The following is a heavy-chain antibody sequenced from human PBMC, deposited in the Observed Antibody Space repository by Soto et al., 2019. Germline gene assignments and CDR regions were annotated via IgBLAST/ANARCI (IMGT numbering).Heavy chain of an antibody. V-gene: IGHV3-74*03. J-gene: IGHJ6*02. CDR1: GFSFSRYW. CDR2: INSEGSST. CDR3: AKGRLDYQPPRADQYSNGMDV. D-gene: IGHD3-16*01. Sequence: EVQLVESGGGLVQPGGSLRLSCAASGFSFSRYWMHWVRQGPGKGLVWVSRINSEGSSTTYADSVKGRFTISRDNAKNTLYLQINRLRAEDTAVYYCAKGRLDYQPPRADQYSNGMDVWGQGATVTVSS.